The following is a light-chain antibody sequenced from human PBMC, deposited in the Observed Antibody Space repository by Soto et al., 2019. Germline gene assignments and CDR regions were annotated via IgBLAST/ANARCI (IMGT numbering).Light chain of an antibody. J-gene: IGKJ2*01. V-gene: IGKV1-39*01. CDR1: QSISSY. CDR2: AAS. CDR3: QQSYTTPYT. Sequence: DIQMTQSPSSLSAFAGDRVTISCRAGQSISSYLNWYQQKPGKAPKLLIYAASSLQSGVPTRFSGSGSGTDFTLTISNLQPEDFATYYSQQSYTTPYTFGQGTKLEIK.